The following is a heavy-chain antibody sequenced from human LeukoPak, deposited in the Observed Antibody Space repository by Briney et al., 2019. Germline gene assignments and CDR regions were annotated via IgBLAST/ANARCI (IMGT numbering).Heavy chain of an antibody. J-gene: IGHJ4*02. CDR1: GFTFSSYW. D-gene: IGHD3-10*01. V-gene: IGHV3-7*03. CDR3: ARDYGWSFAN. Sequence: GGSLRLSCEASGFTFSSYWMSWVRQAPGKGLEWVANIKQDGSEKYYVDSVKGRFSISRDNTKNLLYLQMNSLRVEDTAVYYCARDYGWSFANWGQGTLVTVSS. CDR2: IKQDGSEK.